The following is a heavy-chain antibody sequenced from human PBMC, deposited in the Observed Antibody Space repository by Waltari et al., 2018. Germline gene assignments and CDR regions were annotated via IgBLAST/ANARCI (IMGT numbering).Heavy chain of an antibody. J-gene: IGHJ4*02. CDR1: SGAVSDYP. V-gene: IGHV4-59*08. CDR2: IYDTGSA. D-gene: IGHD2-8*01. CDR3: ARYQCTNGVCYYFDY. Sequence: QVQLQESVPGLVTPSETLAPNCIVSSGAVSDYPWSWIRQPPGKGLEWIGFIYDTGSANYNHSLRGRVAMSADTSKNQFSLRLSSVTAADTAVYYCARYQCTNGVCYYFDYWGQGTLVTVSS.